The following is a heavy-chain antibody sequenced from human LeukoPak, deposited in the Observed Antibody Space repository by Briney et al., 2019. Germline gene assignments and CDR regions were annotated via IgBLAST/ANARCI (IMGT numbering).Heavy chain of an antibody. CDR2: IWSDGSEK. CDR3: ARDSSGWYDH. Sequence: GGSLRLSCAASGFTFSRNGMHWVRQAPGKGLEWVAIIWSDGSEKYYADSVKGRFTISRDNSKNTLYLQMNSLRDEDTAVYYCARDSSGWYDHWGQGTLVTVSS. CDR1: GFTFSRNG. D-gene: IGHD6-19*01. J-gene: IGHJ5*02. V-gene: IGHV3-33*01.